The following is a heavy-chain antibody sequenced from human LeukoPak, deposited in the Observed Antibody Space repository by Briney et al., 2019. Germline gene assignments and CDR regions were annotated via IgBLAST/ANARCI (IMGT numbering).Heavy chain of an antibody. CDR1: GGSFSGYY. CDR2: INHSGST. Sequence: SETLSLTCAVYGGSFSGYYWSWIRQPPGKGLEWIGEINHSGSTNYNPSLKSRVTISVDRSKDQFSLKLSSVTAADTAMYYCASARYSYYYMDVWGKGTTVTISS. J-gene: IGHJ6*03. V-gene: IGHV4-34*01. CDR3: ASARYSYYYMDV.